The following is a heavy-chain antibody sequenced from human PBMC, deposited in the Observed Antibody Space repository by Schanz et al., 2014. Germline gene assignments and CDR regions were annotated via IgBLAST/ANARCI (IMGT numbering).Heavy chain of an antibody. CDR3: ARGGATRFDY. CDR1: GFTFSTYA. CDR2: VSSYDTTV. D-gene: IGHD1-26*01. J-gene: IGHJ4*02. Sequence: EMQLLESGGGLVQPGGSLRLSCEASGFTFSTYAMSWVRQAPGKGLEWISYVSSYDTTVSYADSVKGRFTISRDNAKNSVYLQMNSLRDEDTAVYYCARGGATRFDYWGQGTLVTVSS. V-gene: IGHV3-48*02.